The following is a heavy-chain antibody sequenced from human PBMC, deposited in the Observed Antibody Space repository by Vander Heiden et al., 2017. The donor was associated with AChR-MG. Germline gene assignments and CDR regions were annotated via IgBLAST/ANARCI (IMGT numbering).Heavy chain of an antibody. CDR3: TTDQVDYGDYARDY. D-gene: IGHD4-17*01. J-gene: IGHJ4*02. V-gene: IGHV3-15*01. CDR2: IRSKADGGTA. CDR1: AFTFSKAW. Sequence: EVQLVESGGGFVKPGGSPRLSCAASAFTFSKAWMTWVRRAAGKGLEWGGRIRSKADGGTADYAAPVKGRFSISRDDSKNTLYLQMNSLITEDTAVYYCTTDQVDYGDYARDYWGQGTLVTVSS.